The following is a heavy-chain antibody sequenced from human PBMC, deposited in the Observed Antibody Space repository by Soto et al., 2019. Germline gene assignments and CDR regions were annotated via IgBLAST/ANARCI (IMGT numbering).Heavy chain of an antibody. D-gene: IGHD6-13*01. Sequence: EVQLLESGGGLVQPGGSLRLSCAASGFTFSSYAMSWVRQAPGKGLEWVSAISGSGGSTYYADSVKGRFTISRDNSKNTLDLQMNSQRAEDTAVYYCARVYSSSWYGNWFDPWGQGTLVTVSS. CDR2: ISGSGGST. V-gene: IGHV3-23*01. CDR1: GFTFSSYA. CDR3: ARVYSSSWYGNWFDP. J-gene: IGHJ5*02.